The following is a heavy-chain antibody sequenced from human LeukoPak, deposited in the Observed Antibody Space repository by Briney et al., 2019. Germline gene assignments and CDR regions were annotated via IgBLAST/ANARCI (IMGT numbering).Heavy chain of an antibody. D-gene: IGHD6-13*01. CDR3: AKLRSGIAAAGRDYYFDY. V-gene: IGHV3-23*01. Sequence: GGSLRLSCTASGFTFGDYAMSWVRQAPGKGLEWVSALSGSGGSTYYADSVKGRFTISRDNSKNTLYLQMNSLRAEDTAGYYCAKLRSGIAAAGRDYYFDYWGQGTLVTVSS. J-gene: IGHJ4*02. CDR2: LSGSGGST. CDR1: GFTFGDYA.